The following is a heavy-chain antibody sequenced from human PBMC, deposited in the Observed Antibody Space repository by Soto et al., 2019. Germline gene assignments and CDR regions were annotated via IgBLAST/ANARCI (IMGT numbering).Heavy chain of an antibody. CDR2: IIPIFGTA. CDR1: GGTFSSYA. CDR3: ARDSHYDILTGYYGLFDY. V-gene: IGHV1-69*01. D-gene: IGHD3-9*01. J-gene: IGHJ4*02. Sequence: SVKVSCKASGGTFSSYAISWVRQAPVQGLEWMGGIIPIFGTANYAQKFQGRVTITADESTSTAYMELSSLRSEDTAVYYCARDSHYDILTGYYGLFDYWGQGTLVTVSS.